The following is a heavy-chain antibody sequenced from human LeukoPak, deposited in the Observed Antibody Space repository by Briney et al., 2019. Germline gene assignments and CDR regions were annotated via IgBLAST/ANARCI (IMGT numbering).Heavy chain of an antibody. CDR1: GGSISSSSYY. CDR3: ATSGEQWGGFDI. Sequence: PSETLSLTCTVSGGSISSSSYYWGWIRQPPGKGLEWIGSIYYSGSTYYNPSLKSRVTISVDTSKNQFSLKLSSVTAADTAVYYCATSGEQWGGFDIWGQGTMVTVSS. CDR2: IYYSGST. V-gene: IGHV4-39*01. J-gene: IGHJ3*02. D-gene: IGHD1/OR15-1a*01.